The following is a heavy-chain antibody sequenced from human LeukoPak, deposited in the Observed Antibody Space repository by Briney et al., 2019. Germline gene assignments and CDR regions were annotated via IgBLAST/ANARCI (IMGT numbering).Heavy chain of an antibody. Sequence: GESLKISCKGSGYSFTSYWIGWVRQMPGKGLEWMGIIYPGDSDTRYSPSFQGQVTISADKSISTAYLQWSSLKASDTAMYYCARLIPGGSYYRDSESWFDPWGQGTLVTVSS. CDR1: GYSFTSYW. CDR3: ARLIPGGSYYRDSESWFDP. CDR2: IYPGDSDT. V-gene: IGHV5-51*01. D-gene: IGHD1-26*01. J-gene: IGHJ5*02.